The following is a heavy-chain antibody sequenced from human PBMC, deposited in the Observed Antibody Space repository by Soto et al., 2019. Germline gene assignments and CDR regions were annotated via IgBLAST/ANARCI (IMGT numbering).Heavy chain of an antibody. Sequence: SETLSLTCTFSGGSINNHYWSLIRQPPGKGLEWIGYIYYTGSTNYNPSLKSRVTMSVDTSKNQFSLNLTSLTAADTAVYYCARDRARIAARPSGSYNWFDPWGQGTLVTVSS. CDR1: GGSINNHY. D-gene: IGHD6-6*01. CDR3: ARDRARIAARPSGSYNWFDP. CDR2: IYYTGST. J-gene: IGHJ5*02. V-gene: IGHV4-59*11.